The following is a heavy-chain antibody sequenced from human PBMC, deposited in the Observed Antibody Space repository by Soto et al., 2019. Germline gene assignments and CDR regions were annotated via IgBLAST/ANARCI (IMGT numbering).Heavy chain of an antibody. Sequence: QVQLVQSGAEVKKPGDSVKVSCKASGYTFSTYGFSWVRQAPGQGLEWMGWLGAHNDDTTYAQNFQGRVTITTDTSTTPSHRELRCQTSDDTAVYFCARDWRGAEGFAPWGQGTLVTVSS. V-gene: IGHV1-18*01. CDR2: LGAHNDDT. CDR1: GYTFSTYG. CDR3: ARDWRGAEGFAP. D-gene: IGHD3-3*01. J-gene: IGHJ5*02.